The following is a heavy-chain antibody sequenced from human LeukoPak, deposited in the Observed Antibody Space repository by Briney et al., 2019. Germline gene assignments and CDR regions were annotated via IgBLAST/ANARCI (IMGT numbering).Heavy chain of an antibody. Sequence: SGTLSLTCAVSGGSISSSAWWSWVRQPPGEGLEWIGEVYHSGSTNYNSFLKSRVTISVDKSKNQYSLKLTSATDADTAVYYCARDLGSSWFEPLDYWGQGILVIVSS. D-gene: IGHD6-13*01. CDR2: VYHSGST. CDR1: GGSISSSAW. J-gene: IGHJ4*02. CDR3: ARDLGSSWFEPLDY. V-gene: IGHV4-4*02.